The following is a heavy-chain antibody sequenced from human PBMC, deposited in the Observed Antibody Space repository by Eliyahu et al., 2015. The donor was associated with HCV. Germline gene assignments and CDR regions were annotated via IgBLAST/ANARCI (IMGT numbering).Heavy chain of an antibody. D-gene: IGHD3-3*01. Sequence: QITLKESGPTLVKPTQTLTLTCTFSGFSLSTSGVGVGWIRQPPGKALEWLALIYWDDDKRYSPSLKSRLTITKDTSKNQVVLTMTNMDPVDTATYYCALLYYDFWRGPWGPYYYMDVWGKGTTVTVSS. CDR2: IYWDDDK. CDR1: GFSLSTSGVG. CDR3: ALLYYDFWRGPWGPYYYMDV. V-gene: IGHV2-5*02. J-gene: IGHJ6*03.